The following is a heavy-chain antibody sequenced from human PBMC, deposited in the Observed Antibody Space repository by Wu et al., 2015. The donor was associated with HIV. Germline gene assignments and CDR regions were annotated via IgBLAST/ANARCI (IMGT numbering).Heavy chain of an antibody. CDR1: GYTFSTYF. V-gene: IGHV1-46*01. CDR3: ARARGIVGATGDFDY. J-gene: IGHJ4*02. CDR2: IKPSDGST. Sequence: QVQLVQSGAEVKEPGASVTVSCKTSGYTFSTYFIRWVRQAPGQGFEWMGIIKPSDGSTTFAHRFKGRVTMTRDTSTTTLYMDLSSLKSEDTAVYYCARARGIVGATGDFDYWGQGTLVTVSS. D-gene: IGHD1-26*01.